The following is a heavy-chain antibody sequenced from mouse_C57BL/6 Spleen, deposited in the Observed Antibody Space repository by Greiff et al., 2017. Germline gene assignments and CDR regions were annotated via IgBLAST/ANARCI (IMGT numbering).Heavy chain of an antibody. CDR1: GFSLTSYA. CDR2: IWTGGGT. CDR3: ARFITPVGYYFDY. D-gene: IGHD1-1*01. V-gene: IGHV2-9-1*01. J-gene: IGHJ2*01. Sequence: VHLVESGPGLVAPSQSLSITCTVSGFSLTSYAISWVRQPPGKGLEWLGVIWTGGGTNYNSAPKSRLSISKDNSKSQVFLKMNSLQTDDTARYYCARFITPVGYYFDYWGQGTTLTVSS.